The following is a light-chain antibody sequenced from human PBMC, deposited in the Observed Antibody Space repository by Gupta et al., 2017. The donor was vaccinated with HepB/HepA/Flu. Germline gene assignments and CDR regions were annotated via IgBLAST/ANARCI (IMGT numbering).Light chain of an antibody. Sequence: IQMTQSPSCLYASVGDRVTITCRASQSISSYLNWYQQKPGKAPKFLIYAASSLQSGVPSRFSGSGSGTDFTLTSISLQPEDFATYYCQQSYSTPPKTFGQGTKLEIK. CDR3: QQSYSTPPKT. J-gene: IGKJ2*01. V-gene: IGKV1-39*01. CDR1: QSISSY. CDR2: AAS.